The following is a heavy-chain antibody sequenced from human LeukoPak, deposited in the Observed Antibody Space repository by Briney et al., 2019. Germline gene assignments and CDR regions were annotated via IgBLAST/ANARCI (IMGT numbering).Heavy chain of an antibody. CDR1: GFTFSNYG. J-gene: IGHJ4*02. CDR3: ATDPDSDYDFDF. V-gene: IGHV3-48*01. CDR2: ISRDGTAT. D-gene: IGHD4-11*01. Sequence: GGSLRLSCAAYGFTFSNYGLNWVRQAPGKGLEWLSFISRDGTATHYADCVKGRFTISRDNAKNSLYLQMNSLRAEDTAVYYCATDPDSDYDFDFWGQGTLVTVSS.